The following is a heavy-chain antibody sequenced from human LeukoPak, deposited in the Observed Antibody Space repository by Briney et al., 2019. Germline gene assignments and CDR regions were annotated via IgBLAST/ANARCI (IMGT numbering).Heavy chain of an antibody. CDR1: GLTVSTNY. Sequence: GGSLRLSCAAPGLTVSTNYMSWVRQAPGKGLEWVSVIYSGGSTYYADSVKGRFTISRDNAKNSLYLQMNSLRAEDTAVYYCARAAQPGFDPWGQGTLVTVSS. D-gene: IGHD1-14*01. V-gene: IGHV3-66*01. CDR3: ARAAQPGFDP. CDR2: IYSGGST. J-gene: IGHJ5*02.